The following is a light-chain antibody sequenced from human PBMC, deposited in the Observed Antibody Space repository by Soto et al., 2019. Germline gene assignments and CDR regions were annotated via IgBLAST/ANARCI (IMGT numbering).Light chain of an antibody. CDR2: EVS. CDR3: SAYTSSNXFDV. J-gene: IGLJ1*01. CDR1: SSDVGGYNY. V-gene: IGLV2-14*01. Sequence: QSSLTHPASVSGSPGQSITISCTGTSSDVGGYNYVSWYQQHPGKAPKLMIYEVSNRPSGVSNRFSGSKSGNTASLTISGLQAEDEADYYCSAYTSSNXFDVFGQGTKVXV.